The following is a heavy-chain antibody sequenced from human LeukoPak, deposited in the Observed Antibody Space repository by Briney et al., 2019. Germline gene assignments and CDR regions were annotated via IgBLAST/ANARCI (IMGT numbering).Heavy chain of an antibody. J-gene: IGHJ1*01. Sequence: SETLSLTCTVSGGSISSYYWNWIRQPPGMGLERIGYIYYSGSTNYNPSLKSRVTISVDTSKNQFSLKLSSVTAADTAVYYCARGGWYPESFQHWGQGALVTVSS. V-gene: IGHV4-59*01. CDR3: ARGGWYPESFQH. D-gene: IGHD6-19*01. CDR2: IYYSGST. CDR1: GGSISSYY.